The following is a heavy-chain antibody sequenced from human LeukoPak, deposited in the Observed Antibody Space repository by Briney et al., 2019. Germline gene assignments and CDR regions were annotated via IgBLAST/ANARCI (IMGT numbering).Heavy chain of an antibody. J-gene: IGHJ4*02. D-gene: IGHD1-1*01. CDR3: ARLLLATGPDY. CDR2: IYSVDSET. V-gene: IGHV5-51*01. CDR1: GYRFTSYW. Sequence: GESLKTSCKASGYRFTSYWIGWVRQMPGKGLEWMGFIYSVDSETRYSPSFEGQVTISADKSITTAFLQWSSLKASDTAMYQRARLLLATGPDYWGQGTLVTVSS.